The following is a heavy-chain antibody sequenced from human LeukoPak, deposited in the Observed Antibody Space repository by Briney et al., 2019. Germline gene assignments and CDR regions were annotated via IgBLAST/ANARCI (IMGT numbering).Heavy chain of an antibody. Sequence: SVKVSCKASGGTFISYAISWVRQAPGQGLEWMGGIIPIFGRANYAQKFQGRVTITADESTSTAYMELSSLRSEDTAVYYCARALGPSEWLLQNYYYYYIDVWGKGTTVTVSS. CDR1: GGTFISYA. D-gene: IGHD3-22*01. V-gene: IGHV1-69*13. J-gene: IGHJ6*03. CDR3: ARALGPSEWLLQNYYYYYIDV. CDR2: IIPIFGRA.